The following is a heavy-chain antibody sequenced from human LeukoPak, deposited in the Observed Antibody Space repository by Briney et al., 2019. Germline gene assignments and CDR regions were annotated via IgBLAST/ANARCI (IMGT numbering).Heavy chain of an antibody. CDR3: ARNDAVVPAPISY. CDR1: GGSISSSSYY. V-gene: IGHV4-39*01. D-gene: IGHD2-2*01. J-gene: IGHJ4*02. CDR2: IYYSGST. Sequence: KPSETLSLTCTVSGGSISSSSYYWGWLRQPPGKGLEWIGSIYYSGSTYYHPSLKSRVTISVDTSKNQFSLKLSSVTAADTAVYYCARNDAVVPAPISYWGQGTLVTVSS.